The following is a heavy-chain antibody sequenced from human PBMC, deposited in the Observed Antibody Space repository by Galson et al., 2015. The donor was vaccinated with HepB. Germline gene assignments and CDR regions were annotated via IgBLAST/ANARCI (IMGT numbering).Heavy chain of an antibody. J-gene: IGHJ4*02. CDR1: GFNFRIYW. CDR3: ASSRAHSSGWFWDY. Sequence: SLRLSCAASGFNFRIYWMTWVRQTPDKGLEWVASIKHDGSEQYYVESVKGRFIISKDNTKNSVYLQMHSLRAEDTAVYHCASSRAHSSGWFWDYWGQGILVTVSS. D-gene: IGHD6-19*01. V-gene: IGHV3-7*03. CDR2: IKHDGSEQ.